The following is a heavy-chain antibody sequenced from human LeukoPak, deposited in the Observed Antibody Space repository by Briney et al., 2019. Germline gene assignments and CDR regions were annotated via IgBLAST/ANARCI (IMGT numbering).Heavy chain of an antibody. Sequence: ASVKVSCKASGYTFTSYGISWVRQAPGQGLEWMGWISAYNVNTNYAQKLQGRVTMTTDTSTSTAYMELRSLRSDDTAVYYCAREGAVRTVLTAMVTNYYYGMDVWGQGTTVTVSS. CDR3: AREGAVRTVLTAMVTNYYYGMDV. CDR2: ISAYNVNT. V-gene: IGHV1-18*01. J-gene: IGHJ6*02. D-gene: IGHD5-18*01. CDR1: GYTFTSYG.